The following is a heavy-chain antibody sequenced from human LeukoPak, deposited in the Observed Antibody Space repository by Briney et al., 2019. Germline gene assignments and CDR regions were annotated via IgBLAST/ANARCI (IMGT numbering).Heavy chain of an antibody. J-gene: IGHJ4*02. V-gene: IGHV3-30*02. CDR3: ASYDYVKYYFDY. CDR2: IRYDGSNK. CDR1: GFTFSSYG. Sequence: PGGSLRLSCAASGFTFSSYGMHWVRQAPGKGLEWVAFIRYDGSNKYYADSVKGRFTISRDNSKNTLYLQMNSLRAEDTAVYYCASYDYVKYYFDYWGQGTLVTVSS. D-gene: IGHD3-16*01.